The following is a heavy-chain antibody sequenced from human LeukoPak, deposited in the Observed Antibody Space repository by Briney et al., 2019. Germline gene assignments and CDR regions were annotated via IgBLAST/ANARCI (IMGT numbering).Heavy chain of an antibody. Sequence: SGGSLRLSCAASGFTFSSYAMSWVRQAPGKGLEWVSTISGSGGSTYYADSVKGRFTISRDDSKNTAYLQMNSLKTEDTAVYYCTRPLNSDSVVDYWGQGTLVTVSS. D-gene: IGHD3-22*01. J-gene: IGHJ4*02. CDR2: ISGSGGST. CDR1: GFTFSSYA. CDR3: TRPLNSDSVVDY. V-gene: IGHV3-23*01.